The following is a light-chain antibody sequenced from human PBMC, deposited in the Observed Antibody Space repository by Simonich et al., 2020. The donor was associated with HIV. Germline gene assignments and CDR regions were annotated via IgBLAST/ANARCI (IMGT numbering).Light chain of an antibody. CDR1: QSVSSSY. CDR2: AAS. J-gene: IGKJ1*01. Sequence: EIVLTQSPDTLSLSPGERATLSCRASQSVSSSYLAWVQQKPGQAPRLIIYAASSRAIGIPDRFSGSGSGTDFTLTISRLEPEDFAVYYCQQGGSSPWTFSQGTKVEIK. CDR3: QQGGSSPWT. V-gene: IGKV3-20*01.